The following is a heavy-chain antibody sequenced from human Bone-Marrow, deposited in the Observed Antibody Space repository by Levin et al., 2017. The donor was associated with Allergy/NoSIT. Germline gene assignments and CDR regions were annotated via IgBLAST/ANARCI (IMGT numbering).Heavy chain of an antibody. CDR3: AKVSVVVPSVDYTYGLDV. CDR1: GFTFSNFG. V-gene: IGHV3-30*18. J-gene: IGHJ6*02. Sequence: GGSLRLSCAASGFTFSNFGMHWVRQAPGKGLEWVALISYDGSKKYYVDSVEGRFTISRDNSKNTLHLQMDSLRAEDTAVYYCAKVSVVVPSVDYTYGLDVWGQGTTVTVSS. D-gene: IGHD2-2*01. CDR2: ISYDGSKK.